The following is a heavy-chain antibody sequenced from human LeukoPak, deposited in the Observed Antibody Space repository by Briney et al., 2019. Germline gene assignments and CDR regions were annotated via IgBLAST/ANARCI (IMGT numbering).Heavy chain of an antibody. J-gene: IGHJ4*02. CDR2: ISPSGDRT. D-gene: IGHD3-22*01. CDR1: GFTFGSYA. V-gene: IGHV3-23*01. Sequence: QTGGSLRLSCAASGFTFGSYAMSWVRQAPGKGLEWVSFISPSGDRTSNADSVEGRFTISRDNPRNTLYLQMNSLRDEDTAVYCCAIMHGYYDGSGYWVQWGQGTLVTVSS. CDR3: AIMHGYYDGSGYWVQ.